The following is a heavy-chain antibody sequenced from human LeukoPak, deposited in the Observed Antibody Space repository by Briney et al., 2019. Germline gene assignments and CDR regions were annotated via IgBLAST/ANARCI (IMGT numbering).Heavy chain of an antibody. J-gene: IGHJ4*02. D-gene: IGHD6-13*01. CDR3: ARESAAIGTNWGDFFDY. CDR2: IYDSGST. Sequence: PSETLSLTCTVSGGSISGSYWSWIRQPPGKGLEWIGYIYDSGSTNSGSTKYNPSLKSRVTISVDTSKSQFSLKLRSVTASDTAVYYCARESAAIGTNWGDFFDYWGQGTLVTVSS. CDR1: GGSISGSY. V-gene: IGHV4-59*01.